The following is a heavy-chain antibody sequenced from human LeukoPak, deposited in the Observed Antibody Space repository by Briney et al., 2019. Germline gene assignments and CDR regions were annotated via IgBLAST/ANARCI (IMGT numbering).Heavy chain of an antibody. D-gene: IGHD1-26*01. CDR3: AKGLVGATSDAFDI. CDR2: ISWNSGSI. CDR1: GFTFDDYA. V-gene: IGHV3-9*03. Sequence: GGSLRLSCAASGFTFDDYAMHWVRQAPGKGLEWVSAISWNSGSIGYADSVKGRFTISRDNAKNSLYLQMNSLRAEDMALYYCAKGLVGATSDAFDIWGQGTMVTVSS. J-gene: IGHJ3*02.